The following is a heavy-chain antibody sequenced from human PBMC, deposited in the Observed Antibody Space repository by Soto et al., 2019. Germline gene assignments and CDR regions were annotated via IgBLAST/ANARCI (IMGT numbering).Heavy chain of an antibody. V-gene: IGHV3-33*01. D-gene: IGHD6-6*01. Sequence: VGSLRLSCAASGFTFSSYGMHWVRQAPGKGLEWVTVIWYDGSNKYYADSVKGRFTISRDNSKNTLYLQMNSLRAEDTAVYYCARDVSSSGPWGQGTLVTVSS. CDR2: IWYDGSNK. J-gene: IGHJ5*02. CDR1: GFTFSSYG. CDR3: ARDVSSSGP.